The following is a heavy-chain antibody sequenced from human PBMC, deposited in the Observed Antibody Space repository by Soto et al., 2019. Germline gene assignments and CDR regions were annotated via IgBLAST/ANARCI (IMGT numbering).Heavy chain of an antibody. CDR1: GGSISSFY. CDR3: ASSSIAARDIDY. D-gene: IGHD6-6*01. V-gene: IGHV4-59*01. J-gene: IGHJ4*02. CDR2: IYYSGST. Sequence: SETLSLTCTVSGGSISSFYWSWIRQSPGKGLEWIGYIYYSGSTNYNPSLKSRVTISVDTSKNQFSLKLSSVTAADTAMYYCASSSIAARDIDYWGQGTLVTVSS.